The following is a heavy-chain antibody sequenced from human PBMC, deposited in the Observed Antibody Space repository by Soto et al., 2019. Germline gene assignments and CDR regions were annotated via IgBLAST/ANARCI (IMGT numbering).Heavy chain of an antibody. V-gene: IGHV4-30-4*01. D-gene: IGHD3-16*01. J-gene: IGHJ4*02. CDR3: ARGGSHFDY. CDR1: GGSISSGDYY. CDR2: IYYSGST. Sequence: SETLSLTCTVSGGSISSGDYYRSWIRQPPGKGLEWIGYIYYSGSTYYNPSLKSRVTIAVDTSRNQFSLKLRSVTAADTAVYYCARGGSHFDYWGRGTLVTVSS.